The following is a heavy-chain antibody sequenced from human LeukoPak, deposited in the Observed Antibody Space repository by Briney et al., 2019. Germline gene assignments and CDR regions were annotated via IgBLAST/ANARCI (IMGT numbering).Heavy chain of an antibody. J-gene: IGHJ6*02. D-gene: IGHD6-13*01. CDR1: GYTFTSYD. V-gene: IGHV1-8*01. CDR2: MNPNSGNT. CDR3: ARELAAAAGNYYYYGMDV. Sequence: ASVKVSCKPSGYTFTSYDINWVRQATGQGLEWMGWMNPNSGNTVYAQKFQGRVTMTRNTSISTAYMELSSLRSEDTAVYYCARELAAAAGNYYYYGMDVWGQGTTVTVSS.